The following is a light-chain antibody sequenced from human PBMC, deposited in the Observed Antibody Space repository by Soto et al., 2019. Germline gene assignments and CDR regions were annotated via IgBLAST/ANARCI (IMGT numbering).Light chain of an antibody. Sequence: QSALTQPASVSGSPGQSITIYCTGTSSDVGGYNYVSWYQQHPAKVPKLMIYDVCNRPSGVSDRFSGSKSGNTASLTISGPQAEDEADYYCYSYTTSSTYVFGTGTKLTVV. V-gene: IGLV2-14*01. CDR2: DVC. J-gene: IGLJ1*01. CDR1: SSDVGGYNY. CDR3: YSYTTSSTYV.